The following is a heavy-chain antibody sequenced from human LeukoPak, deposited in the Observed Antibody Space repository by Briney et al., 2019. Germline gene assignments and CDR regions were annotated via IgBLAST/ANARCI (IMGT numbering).Heavy chain of an antibody. CDR3: AREGYFRGYFDY. V-gene: IGHV3-33*01. CDR1: GVTFSSYG. CDR2: IWYDGSNK. D-gene: IGHD1-1*01. J-gene: IGHJ4*02. Sequence: GGPLRLSCAASGVTFSSYGMDGVREAPGKGLEWVAVIWYDGSNKYYADSVKGRFTISRDNSKNTLYLQMNSLRAEDTAVYYCAREGYFRGYFDYWGQGTLVTVSS.